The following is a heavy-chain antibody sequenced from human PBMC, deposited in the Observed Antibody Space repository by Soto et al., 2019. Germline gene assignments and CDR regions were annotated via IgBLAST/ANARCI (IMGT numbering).Heavy chain of an antibody. CDR2: IYYSGST. V-gene: IGHV4-31*03. CDR1: GGSISSGGYY. J-gene: IGHJ6*02. D-gene: IGHD6-25*01. CDR3: ARAFSPNSSARNLYYYGMDV. Sequence: SETLSLTCTVSGGSISSGGYYWSWIRQHPGKGLEWIGYIYYSGSTYYNPSLKSRVTISVDTSKNQFSLKLSSVTAADTAVYYFARAFSPNSSARNLYYYGMDVWGQGTTVTVSS.